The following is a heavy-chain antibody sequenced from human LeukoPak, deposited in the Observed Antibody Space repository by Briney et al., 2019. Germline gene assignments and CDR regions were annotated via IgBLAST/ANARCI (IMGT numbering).Heavy chain of an antibody. CDR3: ARARGYCGGDCYVY. D-gene: IGHD2-21*01. V-gene: IGHV4-34*01. CDR2: INHSGST. Sequence: SETLSHTCAVYGGSFSGYYWSWIRQPPGKGLEWIGEINHSGSTNYNPSLKSRVTISVDTSKNQFSLKLSSVTAADTAVYYCARARGYCGGDCYVYWGQGTLVTVSS. J-gene: IGHJ4*02. CDR1: GGSFSGYY.